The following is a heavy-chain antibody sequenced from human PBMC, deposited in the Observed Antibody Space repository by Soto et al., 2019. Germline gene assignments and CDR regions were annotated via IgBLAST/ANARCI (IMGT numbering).Heavy chain of an antibody. V-gene: IGHV3-23*01. CDR1: GSIITDNA. J-gene: IGHJ4*02. CDR3: ANYDNSGFGFWG. D-gene: IGHD3-22*01. Sequence: EVQLLESGGGLVQPGGSLSLPFASPGSIITDNAVTWVRQAPGKGLEWVSGFSGGGGGTFYADSVKGRFTISRDDPKNTAYLQMNSLGAEDTAVYYCANYDNSGFGFWGWGQGTLVTVSS. CDR2: FSGGGGGT.